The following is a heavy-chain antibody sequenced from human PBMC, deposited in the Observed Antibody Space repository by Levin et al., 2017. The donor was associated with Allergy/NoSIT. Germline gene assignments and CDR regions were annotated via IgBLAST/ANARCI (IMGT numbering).Heavy chain of an antibody. CDR2: IYPGDSDT. V-gene: IGHV5-51*01. D-gene: IGHD2-21*01. J-gene: IGHJ4*02. CDR3: ARGRVDYGGYTRYYFDY. Sequence: GESLKISCKGSGYSFTSYWIGWVRQMPGKGLEWMGIIYPGDSDTRYSPSFQGQVTISADKSISTAYLQWSSLKASDTAMYYCARGRVDYGGYTRYYFDYWGQGTLVTVSS. CDR1: GYSFTSYW.